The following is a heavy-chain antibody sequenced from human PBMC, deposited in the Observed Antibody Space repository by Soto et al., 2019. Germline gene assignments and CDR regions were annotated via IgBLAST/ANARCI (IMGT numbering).Heavy chain of an antibody. CDR3: ARGSLKGNLDY. J-gene: IGHJ4*02. CDR1: GFTFSSYA. CDR2: ISYDGSNK. V-gene: IGHV3-30-3*01. Sequence: GGSLRLSCASSGFTFSSYAMHWVRQAPGKGLEWVAVISYDGSNKYYADSVKGRFTISRDNSKNTLYLQMNSLRAEDTAVYYCARGSLKGNLDYWGQGTLVTVSS.